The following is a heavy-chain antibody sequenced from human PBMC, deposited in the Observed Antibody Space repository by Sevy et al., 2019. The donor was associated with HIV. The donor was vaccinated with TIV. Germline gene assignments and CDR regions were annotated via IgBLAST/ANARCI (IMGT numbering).Heavy chain of an antibody. Sequence: GGSLRLSCAASGFTFSNYNMNWVRQAPGKGLEWVSYISSSSSTIYYADSVKGRFTISRDNSKNSLYLQMNSLRAEDTAVYYCATRSSGRGYYYYGMDVWGQGTMVTVSS. CDR1: GFTFSNYN. V-gene: IGHV3-48*01. CDR2: ISSSSSTI. CDR3: ATRSSGRGYYYYGMDV. D-gene: IGHD6-6*01. J-gene: IGHJ6*02.